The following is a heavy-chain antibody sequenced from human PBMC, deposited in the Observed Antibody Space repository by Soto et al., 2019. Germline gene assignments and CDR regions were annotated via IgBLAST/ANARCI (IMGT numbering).Heavy chain of an antibody. Sequence: PSETLSLTCTVSGGSISGHYWIWIRQPPGEGMEWIGDILYSGRTTYNNNPSRKSRVTISVDTSKNQSSLRLSSVTAADTAVYYCARVGSSGWTPDYWGQGTLVTVS. D-gene: IGHD6-19*01. CDR1: GGSISGHY. J-gene: IGHJ4*02. CDR3: ARVGSSGWTPDY. CDR2: ILYSGRT. V-gene: IGHV4-59*11.